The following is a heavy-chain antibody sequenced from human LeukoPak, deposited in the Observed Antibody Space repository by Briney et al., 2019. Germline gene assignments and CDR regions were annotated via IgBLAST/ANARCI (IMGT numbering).Heavy chain of an antibody. V-gene: IGHV3-66*01. CDR2: IYSSGNT. CDR3: ARVETSKGYYFDY. J-gene: IGHJ4*02. Sequence: PGGSLRLSCAASGFIVSSIYMSWVRQAPGKGLEWVSIIYSSGNTYYADSVKGRFTISRDKSKNTLYLQMNSLRAEDTAVYYCARVETSKGYYFDYWGQGTLVTVSS. CDR1: GFIVSSIY.